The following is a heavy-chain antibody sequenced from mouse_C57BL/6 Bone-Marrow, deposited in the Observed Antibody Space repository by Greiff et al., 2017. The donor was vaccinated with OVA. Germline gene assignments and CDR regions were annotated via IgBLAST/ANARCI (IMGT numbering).Heavy chain of an antibody. J-gene: IGHJ3*01. Sequence: VQLQQSGAELARPGASVKLSCKASGYTFTSYGISWVKQRTGQGLEWIGEIYPRSGNTYYNEKFKGKATLTADKSSSTAYMELRSLTSEDSAVYFCARSYGYYLPWFAYWGQGTLVTVSA. D-gene: IGHD2-3*01. CDR3: ARSYGYYLPWFAY. CDR1: GYTFTSYG. CDR2: IYPRSGNT. V-gene: IGHV1-81*01.